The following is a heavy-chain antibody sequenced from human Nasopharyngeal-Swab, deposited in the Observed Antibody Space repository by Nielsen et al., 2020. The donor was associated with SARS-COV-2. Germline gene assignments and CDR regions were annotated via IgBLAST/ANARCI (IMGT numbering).Heavy chain of an antibody. V-gene: IGHV4-59*01. CDR1: GGSISSYY. Sequence: SETLSLTCTVSGGSISSYYWSWIRQPPGKGLEWIGYIYYSGSTNYNPSLKIRVTISVDTSKNQFSLKLSPVTAADTAVYYCARGHVLRFLEWLGAAWFDPWGQGTLVTVSS. D-gene: IGHD3-3*01. J-gene: IGHJ5*02. CDR2: IYYSGST. CDR3: ARGHVLRFLEWLGAAWFDP.